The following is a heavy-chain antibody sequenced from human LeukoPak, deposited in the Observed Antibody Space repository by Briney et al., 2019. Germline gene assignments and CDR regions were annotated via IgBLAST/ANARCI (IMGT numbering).Heavy chain of an antibody. CDR2: ISGTAGST. J-gene: IGHJ4*02. D-gene: IGHD3-16*02. Sequence: GGSLRLSCVASGFTFSSYAMSWVRQAPGKGLEWVSAISGTAGSTYYADSVKGRFTISRDNSKNTLYLQMNSLRAEDTAVYYCAKVDDYVWGSYRPFRFDYWGQGTLATVSS. CDR3: AKVDDYVWGSYRPFRFDY. CDR1: GFTFSSYA. V-gene: IGHV3-23*01.